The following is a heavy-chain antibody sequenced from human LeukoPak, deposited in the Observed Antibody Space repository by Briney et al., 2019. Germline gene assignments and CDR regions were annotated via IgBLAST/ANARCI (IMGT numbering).Heavy chain of an antibody. Sequence: SETLSLTCAVYGGSFSGYYWSWIRQPPGKGLEWIGEINHSGSTNYNPSLKSRVTISVDTSKNQFSLKLSSVTAADTAVYYCARATSAGVGVPAPRGGWFDPWGQGTLVTVSS. V-gene: IGHV4-34*01. J-gene: IGHJ5*02. CDR3: ARATSAGVGVPAPRGGWFDP. CDR1: GGSFSGYY. D-gene: IGHD2-2*01. CDR2: INHSGST.